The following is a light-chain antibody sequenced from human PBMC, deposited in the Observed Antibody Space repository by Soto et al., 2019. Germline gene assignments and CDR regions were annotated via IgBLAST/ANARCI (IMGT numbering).Light chain of an antibody. V-gene: IGKV1-39*01. CDR1: QSIGYS. J-gene: IGKJ3*01. Sequence: DIQMTQSPSSLSASVGESVTFTCRASQSIGYSLNWFQQKTGKAPKVLIYAASSLPSGVPSRFSGRGSGTEFTLTINSLQREDFATYYCQESISNLGTFGPGTTVDIK. CDR3: QESISNLGT. CDR2: AAS.